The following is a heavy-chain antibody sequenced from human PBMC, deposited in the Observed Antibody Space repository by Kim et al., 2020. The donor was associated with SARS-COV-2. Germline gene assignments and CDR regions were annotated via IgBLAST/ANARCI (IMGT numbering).Heavy chain of an antibody. D-gene: IGHD4-17*01. Sequence: SETLSLTCTVSGGSISSSSYYCGWIRRPPGKGLEWIGSIYYSGSTYYNPSLKSRVTISVDTSKNQFSLKLSSVTAADTAVYYCARKGPYGDFNNWFDPWGQGTLVTVSS. CDR2: IYYSGST. V-gene: IGHV4-39*01. J-gene: IGHJ5*02. CDR3: ARKGPYGDFNNWFDP. CDR1: GGSISSSSYY.